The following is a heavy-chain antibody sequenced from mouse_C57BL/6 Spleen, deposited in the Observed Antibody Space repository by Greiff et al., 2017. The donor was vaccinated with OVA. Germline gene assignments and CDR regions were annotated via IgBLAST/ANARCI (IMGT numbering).Heavy chain of an antibody. CDR1: GYTFTSYW. D-gene: IGHD2-3*01. J-gene: IGHJ4*01. CDR2: INPSNGGT. V-gene: IGHV1-53*01. CDR3: ARGDGYYSYAMDY. Sequence: VQLQQPGTELVKPGASVKLSCKASGYTFTSYWMHWVKQRPGQGLEWIGNINPSNGGTNYNEKFKSKATLTVDKSSSTAYMQLSSLTSEDSAVYYCARGDGYYSYAMDYWGQGTSVTVSS.